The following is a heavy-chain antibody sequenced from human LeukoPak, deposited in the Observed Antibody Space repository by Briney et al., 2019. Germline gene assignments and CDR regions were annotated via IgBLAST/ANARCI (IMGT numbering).Heavy chain of an antibody. V-gene: IGHV3-30*04. Sequence: QTGGSLRLSCAASGFTFSSYAMHWVRQAPGKGLEWVAVISYDGSNKYYADSVKGRFTISRDNSKNTLYLQMNSLRAEDTAVYYCARDPHPRRWLQFYYFDYWGQGTLVTVSS. J-gene: IGHJ4*02. D-gene: IGHD5-24*01. CDR1: GFTFSSYA. CDR3: ARDPHPRRWLQFYYFDY. CDR2: ISYDGSNK.